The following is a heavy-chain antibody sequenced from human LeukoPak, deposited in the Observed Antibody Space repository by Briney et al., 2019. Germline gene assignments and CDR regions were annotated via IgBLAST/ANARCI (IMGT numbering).Heavy chain of an antibody. V-gene: IGHV4-34*01. CDR3: ARDPRP. CDR1: GGSFSGYY. CDR2: INHGGST. J-gene: IGHJ5*02. Sequence: SETLSLTCAVYGGSFSGYYWSWIRQPPGKGLEWIGEINHGGSTNYNPSLKSRVTMSVDTSKNQFSLKLSSVTAADTAVYYCARDPRPWGQGTLVTVSS.